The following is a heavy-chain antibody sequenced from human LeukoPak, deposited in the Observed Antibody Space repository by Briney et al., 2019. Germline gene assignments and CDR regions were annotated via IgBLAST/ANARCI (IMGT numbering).Heavy chain of an antibody. CDR3: AKDRGGGFGSSPAQYDAFDI. V-gene: IGHV3-23*01. J-gene: IGHJ3*02. CDR2: ISGSGGST. Sequence: GGSLRLSCAASGFTFSSYAMSWVRQAPGKGLEWVSAISGSGGSTSYADSVRGRFTISRDKSKNTLYQQMNSLRSEDRAVYYWAKDRGGGFGSSPAQYDAFDIWGQGTMVTVSS. CDR1: GFTFSSYA. D-gene: IGHD6-6*01.